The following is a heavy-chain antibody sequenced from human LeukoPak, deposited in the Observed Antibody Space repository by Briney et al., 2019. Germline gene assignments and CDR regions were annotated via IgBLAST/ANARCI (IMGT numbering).Heavy chain of an antibody. CDR1: GFVFRSYA. D-gene: IGHD5-24*01. CDR3: ARDGGGYNLVSYGMDV. CDR2: ISSDGSKE. Sequence: QPGGSLRLSCAASGFVFRSYAIHWVRQAPGKGLEWVALISSDGSKEYYADSVKGRFTISRDTSKNTLYLQMDSLRAEDTAVYYCARDGGGYNLVSYGMDVWGQGTTVTVSS. V-gene: IGHV3-30*14. J-gene: IGHJ6*02.